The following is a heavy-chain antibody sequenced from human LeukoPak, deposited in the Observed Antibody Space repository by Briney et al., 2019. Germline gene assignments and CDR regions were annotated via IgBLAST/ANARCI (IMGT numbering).Heavy chain of an antibody. V-gene: IGHV3-74*01. J-gene: IGHJ6*03. CDR3: ARDPDHDFWSGYSYYYMDV. D-gene: IGHD3-3*01. CDR1: GFTFSSFW. Sequence: GRSLKLSCAASGFTFSSFWMHWVRQAPGKGLVWVSRINTHGSITSYADSVKGRFTISRDNAKNTLYLQMSSLRAEDTAVYYCARDPDHDFWSGYSYYYMDVWGKGTTVTVSS. CDR2: INTHGSIT.